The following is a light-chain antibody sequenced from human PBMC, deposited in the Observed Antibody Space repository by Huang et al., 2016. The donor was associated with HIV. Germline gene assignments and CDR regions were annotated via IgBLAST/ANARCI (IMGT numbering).Light chain of an antibody. CDR1: HSISTY. V-gene: IGKV3-11*01. J-gene: IGKJ4*01. CDR2: DAS. CDR3: LQRSNWPPT. Sequence: EIVLTQSPATLSLSPGERAILSCRASHSISTYLAWYQQRPGQSPSLLIYDASNRAPGIPPRFSGSGSGTDFTLTISSLEPEDFVVYYCLQRSNWPPTFGGGTKVEI.